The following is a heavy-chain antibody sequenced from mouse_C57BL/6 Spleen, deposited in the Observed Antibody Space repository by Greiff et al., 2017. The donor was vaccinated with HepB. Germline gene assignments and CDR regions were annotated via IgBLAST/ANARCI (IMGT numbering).Heavy chain of an antibody. D-gene: IGHD1-1*01. J-gene: IGHJ4*01. CDR2: IHPNSGST. CDR1: GYTFTSYW. V-gene: IGHV1-64*01. CDR3: ARPVTTVRAMDY. Sequence: VQLQQPGAELVKPGASVKLSCKASGYTFTSYWMHWVKQRPGQGLEWIGMIHPNSGSTNYNEKFKSKATLTVDKSSSTAYMQLSSLTSEDSAVYYCARPVTTVRAMDYWGQGTSVTVSS.